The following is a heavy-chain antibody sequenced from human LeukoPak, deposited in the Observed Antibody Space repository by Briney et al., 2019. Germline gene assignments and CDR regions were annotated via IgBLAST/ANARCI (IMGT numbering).Heavy chain of an antibody. CDR2: FDPEDGET. V-gene: IGHV1-24*01. D-gene: IGHD3-22*01. CDR1: GKTLTELS. Sequence: ASVKVSCKVSGKTLTELSMYWVRQAPGKGLEWMVRFDPEDGETIYGQKFQGRITLTEDTSTDTAYMELSSLRSEDTAVYYCTTDPTYYPDSSGYLVYWGQGTQVTVSS. CDR3: TTDPTYYPDSSGYLVY. J-gene: IGHJ4*02.